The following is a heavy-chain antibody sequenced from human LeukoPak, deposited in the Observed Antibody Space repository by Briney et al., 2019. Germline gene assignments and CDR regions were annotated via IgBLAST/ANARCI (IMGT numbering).Heavy chain of an antibody. CDR1: GGSISSSSYY. CDR2: IYYSGST. CDR3: ARALYCSSTSCYPYYYYYYMDV. V-gene: IGHV4-39*01. D-gene: IGHD2-2*01. J-gene: IGHJ6*03. Sequence: KPSETLSLTCTVSGGSISSSSYYWGWIRRPPGKGLEWIGSIYYSGSTYYNPSLKSRVTISVDTSKNQFSLKLSSVTAADTAVYYCARALYCSSTSCYPYYYYYYMDVWGKGTTVTVSS.